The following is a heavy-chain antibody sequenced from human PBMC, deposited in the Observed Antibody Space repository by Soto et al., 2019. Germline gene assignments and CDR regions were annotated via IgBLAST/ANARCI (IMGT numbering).Heavy chain of an antibody. J-gene: IGHJ4*02. D-gene: IGHD4-17*01. CDR3: AREFDYGDYVYDY. Sequence: QVQLVASGGGVVQPGRSLRLSCAASGFTFSSYARHWVRQAPGKGLEWVAVISYDGSNKYYADSVKGRFTISRDNSKNTLYLQMNSLRAEDTAVYYCAREFDYGDYVYDYWGQGTLVTVSS. CDR2: ISYDGSNK. CDR1: GFTFSSYA. V-gene: IGHV3-30-3*01.